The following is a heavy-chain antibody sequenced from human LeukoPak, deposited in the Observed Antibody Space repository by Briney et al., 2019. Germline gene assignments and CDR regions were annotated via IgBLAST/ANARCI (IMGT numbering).Heavy chain of an antibody. D-gene: IGHD3-22*01. CDR3: ARVARWDYYDSSGYLGIFDY. J-gene: IGHJ4*02. V-gene: IGHV4-38-2*02. CDR2: IYHSGST. CDR1: GYSISSGYY. Sequence: SETLSLTCTVSGYSISSGYYWGWIRQPPGKGLEWIGSIYHSGSTYYNPSLKSRVTISVDTSKNQFSLKLSSVTAADTAVYYCARVARWDYYDSSGYLGIFDYWGQGTLVTVSS.